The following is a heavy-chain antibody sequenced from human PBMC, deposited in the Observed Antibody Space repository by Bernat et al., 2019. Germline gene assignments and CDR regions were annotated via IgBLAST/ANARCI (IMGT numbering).Heavy chain of an antibody. CDR3: AKDGALNPTLRYFDL. D-gene: IGHD2-15*01. V-gene: IGHV3-30*04. Sequence: QVQLVESGGGVVQPGRSLRLSCAASGFTFRPYAMHWVRQAPGKGLEWVAVISYDGSNKYYADSVKGRFTISRDNSKNTLYLQMNSLRAEDTAVYYCAKDGALNPTLRYFDLWGRGTLVTVSS. J-gene: IGHJ2*01. CDR2: ISYDGSNK. CDR1: GFTFRPYA.